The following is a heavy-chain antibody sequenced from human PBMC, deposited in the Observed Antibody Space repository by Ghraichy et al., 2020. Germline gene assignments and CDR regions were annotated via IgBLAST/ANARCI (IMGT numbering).Heavy chain of an antibody. CDR1: GGSISSYY. V-gene: IGHV4-59*01. D-gene: IGHD3-3*01. CDR3: ARAAWGEGFWSAVSGFDY. CDR2: IYYSGST. J-gene: IGHJ4*02. Sequence: SETLSLTCTVSGGSISSYYWSWIRQPPGKGLEWIGYIYYSGSTNYNPSLKSRVTISVDTSKNQFSLKLSSVTAADTAVYYCARAAWGEGFWSAVSGFDYWGQGTLVTVSS.